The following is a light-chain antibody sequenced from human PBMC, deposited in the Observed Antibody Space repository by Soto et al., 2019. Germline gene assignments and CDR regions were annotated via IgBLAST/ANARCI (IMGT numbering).Light chain of an antibody. V-gene: IGLV1-44*01. J-gene: IGLJ1*01. CDR2: RNN. CDR1: SSNIGSNT. CDR3: ASWDDSLHGYV. Sequence: QAVVTQPPSASGTPGQRVTISCSGSSSNIGSNTVNWYQQLPGTAPKLLIYRNNQRPSGVPDRFSGSKSGTSASLAISGLQSEDEADYYCASWDDSLHGYVFGTGTKVTVL.